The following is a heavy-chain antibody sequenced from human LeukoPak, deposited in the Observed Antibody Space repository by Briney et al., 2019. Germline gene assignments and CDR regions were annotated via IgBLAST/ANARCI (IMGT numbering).Heavy chain of an antibody. Sequence: PGGSLRLSCAASGFTFSDYWMHWVRQAPGKGLEWVANIKQDGSAKYYVDSVKGRFTISRDNAKNSLYLQMNSLRAEDTAVYYCARRYIDSWGQGTLVTVSS. J-gene: IGHJ4*02. CDR3: ARRYIDS. CDR2: IKQDGSAK. V-gene: IGHV3-7*03. CDR1: GFTFSDYW.